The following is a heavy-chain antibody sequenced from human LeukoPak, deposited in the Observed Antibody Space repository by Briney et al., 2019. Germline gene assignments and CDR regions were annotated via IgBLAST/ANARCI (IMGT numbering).Heavy chain of an antibody. CDR3: ARDSGSYLDY. CDR1: GGTFNSYA. J-gene: IGHJ4*02. V-gene: IGHV1-69*04. CDR2: IIPILGIT. Sequence: GASVKVSCKASGGTFNSYAISWVRQAPGQGLEWMGRIIPILGITDYVQKFQDRVTITADKSTSTAYVELSSLRSEDTAVYYCARDSGSYLDYWGQGTLVTVSS. D-gene: IGHD1-26*01.